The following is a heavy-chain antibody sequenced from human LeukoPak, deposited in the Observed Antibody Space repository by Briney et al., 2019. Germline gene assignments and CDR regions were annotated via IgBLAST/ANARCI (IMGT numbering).Heavy chain of an antibody. J-gene: IGHJ6*03. CDR2: INDSGSS. V-gene: IGHV4-34*01. Sequence: SETLSLTCAVYGGSVSGYHWTWIRQPPGKGLEYIGEINDSGSSIYNPSLKNRVTISVDTSKKQISVNLTSVTAADTGVYYCARRYSGSYGLYSHHSMDVWGKGTTVTISS. CDR1: GGSVSGYH. D-gene: IGHD1-26*01. CDR3: ARRYSGSYGLYSHHSMDV.